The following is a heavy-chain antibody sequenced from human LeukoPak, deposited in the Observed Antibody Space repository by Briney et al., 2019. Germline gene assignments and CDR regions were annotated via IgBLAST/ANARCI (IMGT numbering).Heavy chain of an antibody. D-gene: IGHD5-18*01. CDR2: ISSSTSYI. Sequence: GSLRLSCAASGFTFSSYSMNWVRQAPGKGLEWGSSISSSTSYIYYADSVKGRFTISRDNAKNSLYLQMNSLRAEDTAVYYCARDRVGYSYGDFDYWGQGTLVTVSS. CDR1: GFTFSSYS. V-gene: IGHV3-21*01. CDR3: ARDRVGYSYGDFDY. J-gene: IGHJ4*02.